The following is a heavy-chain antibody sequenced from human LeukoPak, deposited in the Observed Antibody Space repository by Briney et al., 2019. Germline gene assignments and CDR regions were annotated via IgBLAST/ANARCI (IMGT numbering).Heavy chain of an antibody. CDR3: AKGNSSEQSY. CDR2: VNRDGSET. V-gene: IGHV3-7*01. J-gene: IGHJ4*02. D-gene: IGHD6-13*01. Sequence: PGGSLRLSCAASGFALSSHWMTWVRQVPGRGPEWVANVNRDGSETYYLDSVKGRFTISKDNSKNTLYLQMNSLRAEDTAVYYCAKGNSSEQSYWGQGTLVTVSS. CDR1: GFALSSHW.